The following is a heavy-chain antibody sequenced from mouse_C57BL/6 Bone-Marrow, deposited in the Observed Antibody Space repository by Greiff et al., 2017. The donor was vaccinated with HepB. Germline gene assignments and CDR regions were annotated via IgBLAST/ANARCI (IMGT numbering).Heavy chain of an antibody. Sequence: VKLVESGPGLVQPSQSLSITCTVSGFSLTSYGVHWVRQSPGKGLEWLGVIWRGGSTDYNAAFMSRLSITKDNSKSQVFFKMNSLQADDTAIYYCAKKIYYDYPYAMDYWGQGTSVTVSS. CDR1: GFSLTSYG. J-gene: IGHJ4*01. V-gene: IGHV2-5*01. CDR3: AKKIYYDYPYAMDY. D-gene: IGHD2-4*01. CDR2: IWRGGST.